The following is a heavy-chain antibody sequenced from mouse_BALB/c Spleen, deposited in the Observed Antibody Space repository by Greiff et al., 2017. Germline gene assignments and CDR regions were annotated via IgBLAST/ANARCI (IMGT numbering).Heavy chain of an antibody. CDR1: GYTFTDYN. V-gene: IGHV1-18*01. D-gene: IGHD1-1*01. CDR3: ARCYYGSYWYFDV. Sequence: EVKLVESGPELVKPGASVKIPCKASGYTFTDYNMDWVKQSHGKSLEWIGDINPNNGGTIYNQKFKGKATLTVDKSSSTAYMELRSLTSEDTAVYYCARCYYGSYWYFDVWGAGTTVTVSS. CDR2: INPNNGGT. J-gene: IGHJ1*01.